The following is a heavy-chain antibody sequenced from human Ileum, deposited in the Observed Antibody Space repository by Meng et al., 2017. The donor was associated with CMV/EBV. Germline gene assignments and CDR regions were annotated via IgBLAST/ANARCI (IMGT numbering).Heavy chain of an antibody. J-gene: IGHJ4*02. Sequence: GESLKISCAASGFTFDDYGMSWVRQDPGKGLEWVSGINWNGISSGHADSVKGRFTISRDNAKNYLYLQMNGLRAEDTALDYCVRVQLGGAFLRRGFDSWGQGTLVTVSS. CDR2: INWNGISS. CDR1: GFTFDDYG. D-gene: IGHD1-1*01. V-gene: IGHV3-20*04. CDR3: VRVQLGGAFLRRGFDS.